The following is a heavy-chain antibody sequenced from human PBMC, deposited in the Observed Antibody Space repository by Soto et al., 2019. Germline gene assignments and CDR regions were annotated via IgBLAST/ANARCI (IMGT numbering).Heavy chain of an antibody. Sequence: GASVKVSCKASRYTFTSYDINWVRQATGRGLEWMGWMNPNSGNTGYAQKFQGRVTMTRNTSISTAYMELSSLRSEDTAVYYCARARNKGYYYYYYMDVWGKGTTVTVSS. J-gene: IGHJ6*03. CDR1: RYTFTSYD. V-gene: IGHV1-8*01. CDR3: ARARNKGYYYYYYMDV. CDR2: MNPNSGNT.